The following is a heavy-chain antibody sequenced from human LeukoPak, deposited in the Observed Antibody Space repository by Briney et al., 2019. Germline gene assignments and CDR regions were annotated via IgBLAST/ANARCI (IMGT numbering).Heavy chain of an antibody. CDR1: GFTFSSYW. CDR3: AKDAGRYYFDY. Sequence: GGSLRLSCAASGFTFSSYWMLWVRQTPGQGLVWVSRISPDGSSTYYADSVKGRFTISRDNSKNTLYLQMNSLRAEDTAVYYCAKDAGRYYFDYWGQGTLVTVSS. CDR2: ISPDGSST. J-gene: IGHJ4*02. V-gene: IGHV3-74*01. D-gene: IGHD1-14*01.